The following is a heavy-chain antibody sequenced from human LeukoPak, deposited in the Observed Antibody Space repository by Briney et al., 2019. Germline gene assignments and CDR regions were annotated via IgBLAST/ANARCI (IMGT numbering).Heavy chain of an antibody. J-gene: IGHJ6*03. D-gene: IGHD5-24*01. Sequence: PGGSLRLSCAASGFTFSSYWMSWVRQAPGKELEGVANIKQDGSEKYYVDSVKGRFTISRDNAKNSLYLQMNSLRAEDAAVYYCARDYGGYNWRSYYYYHMDVWGKGTTVTVSS. V-gene: IGHV3-7*01. CDR3: ARDYGGYNWRSYYYYHMDV. CDR1: GFTFSSYW. CDR2: IKQDGSEK.